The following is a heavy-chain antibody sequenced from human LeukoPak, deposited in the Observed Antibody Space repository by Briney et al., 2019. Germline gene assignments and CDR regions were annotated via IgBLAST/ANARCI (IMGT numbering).Heavy chain of an antibody. Sequence: KTSETLSLTCAVYGGSISSYYWSWIRQPPGKGLEWIGYIYYSGSTNYNPSLKSRVTISVDTSKNQFSLKLSSVTAADTAVYYCARAAPSNYDFWSGYYWNWFDPWGQGTLVTVSS. V-gene: IGHV4-59*01. CDR3: ARAAPSNYDFWSGYYWNWFDP. J-gene: IGHJ5*02. CDR1: GGSISSYY. CDR2: IYYSGST. D-gene: IGHD3-3*01.